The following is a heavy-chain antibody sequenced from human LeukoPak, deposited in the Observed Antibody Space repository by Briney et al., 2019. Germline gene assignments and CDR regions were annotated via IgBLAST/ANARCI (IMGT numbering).Heavy chain of an antibody. V-gene: IGHV1-8*01. J-gene: IGHJ2*01. CDR2: MNPNSGNT. CDR3: ARGAGSSGYYYSDWYFDL. CDR1: GYTFTSYD. Sequence: ASVKVSCKASGYTFTSYDINWVRQATGQGLEWMGWMNPNSGNTGYAQKFQGRVTMTRNTSISTAYMELGSLRSEDTAVYYCARGAGSSGYYYSDWYFDLWGRGTLVTVSS. D-gene: IGHD3-22*01.